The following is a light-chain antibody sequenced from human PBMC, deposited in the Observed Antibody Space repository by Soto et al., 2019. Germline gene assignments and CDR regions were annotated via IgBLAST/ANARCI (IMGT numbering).Light chain of an antibody. Sequence: DIVLTQAPGTLSLSPGEGATLSCRASQSVGRDYLAWFQQKPGQPPRLLIHDASSRATGIPDRFSGSGSGTDFTLTISRLEPEDFAVYYCQQYATSPITFGQGTRLEI. V-gene: IGKV3-20*01. CDR3: QQYATSPIT. J-gene: IGKJ5*01. CDR1: QSVGRDY. CDR2: DAS.